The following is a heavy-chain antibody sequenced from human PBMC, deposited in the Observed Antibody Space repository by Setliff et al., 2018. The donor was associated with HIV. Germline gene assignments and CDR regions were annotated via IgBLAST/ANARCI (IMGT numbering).Heavy chain of an antibody. CDR3: ATKVYCTNGVCLDAFDL. CDR2: INPNSGGT. J-gene: IGHJ3*01. D-gene: IGHD2-8*01. CDR1: GYTFTDYY. V-gene: IGHV1-2*06. Sequence: EASVKVSCKASGYTFTDYYMHWVRQAPGQGLEWMGRINPNSGGTNHAQKFQGRVTMTRDTSSSTAYMELSRLRSDDTAVYYCATKVYCTNGVCLDAFDLWGQGTMVTVSS.